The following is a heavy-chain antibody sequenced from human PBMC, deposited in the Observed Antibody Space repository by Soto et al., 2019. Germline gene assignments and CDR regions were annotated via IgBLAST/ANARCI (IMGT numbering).Heavy chain of an antibody. J-gene: IGHJ3*02. V-gene: IGHV3-15*01. Sequence: GGSLRLSCAASGFTFSNAWMSWVRQAPGKGLEWVGRIKSKTDGGTTDYAAPVKGRFTISRDDSKNTLYLQMNSLKTEDTAVYYCTTDRVFRVVVKGARRSTGAFDIWGQGTMVTVSS. CDR1: GFTFSNAW. D-gene: IGHD2-15*01. CDR2: IKSKTDGGTT. CDR3: TTDRVFRVVVKGARRSTGAFDI.